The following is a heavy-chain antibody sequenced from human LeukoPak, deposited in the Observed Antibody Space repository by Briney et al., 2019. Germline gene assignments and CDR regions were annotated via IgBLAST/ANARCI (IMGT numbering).Heavy chain of an antibody. D-gene: IGHD3-10*01. V-gene: IGHV4-34*01. CDR3: ARDRGSHPPYYFDY. J-gene: IGHJ4*02. CDR1: GGSFSGYY. CDR2: INHSGST. Sequence: SETLSLTCAVYGGSFSGYYWSWIRQPPGKGLEWIGEINHSGSTNYNPSLKSRVTISVDTSKNQFSLKLSSVTAADTAVYYCARDRGSHPPYYFDYWGQGTLVTVSS.